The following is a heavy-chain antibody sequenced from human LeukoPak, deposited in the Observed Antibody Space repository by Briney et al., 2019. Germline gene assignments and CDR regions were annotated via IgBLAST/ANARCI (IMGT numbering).Heavy chain of an antibody. CDR1: GFTVSSNY. J-gene: IGHJ4*02. D-gene: IGHD3-22*01. CDR2: IYSGGST. Sequence: GGSLRLSCAASGFTVSSNYMSWVRQAPGKGLEWVSVIYSGGSTYYADSVKGRFTISRHNSRNTLYLQMNSLRAEDTAVYYCANSPNFFYDSSGYYPRTDYWGQGTLVTVSS. V-gene: IGHV3-53*01. CDR3: ANSPNFFYDSSGYYPRTDY.